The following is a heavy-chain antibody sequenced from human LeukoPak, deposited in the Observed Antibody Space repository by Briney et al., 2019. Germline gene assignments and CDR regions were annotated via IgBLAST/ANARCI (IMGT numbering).Heavy chain of an antibody. D-gene: IGHD4-23*01. V-gene: IGHV3-23*01. CDR1: GFTFSSYG. Sequence: PGGSLRLSCAASGFTFSSYGMSWVRQAPGKGLEWVSGISGSGGNTYYADSVKGRFTISRDNAKNSLYLQMNSLRAEDTAVYYCARQDYGGKEYYFDYWGQGTLVTVSS. CDR2: ISGSGGNT. J-gene: IGHJ4*02. CDR3: ARQDYGGKEYYFDY.